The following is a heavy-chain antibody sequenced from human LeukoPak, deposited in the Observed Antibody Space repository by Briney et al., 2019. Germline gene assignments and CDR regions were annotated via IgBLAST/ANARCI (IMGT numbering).Heavy chain of an antibody. V-gene: IGHV4-30-2*01. J-gene: IGHJ3*02. CDR1: GGSISSGGYS. CDR2: IYHSGST. Sequence: PQTLSLTCAVSGGSISSGGYSWSWIRQPPGKGLEWIGYIYHSGSTYCNPSLKSRVTISVDRSKNQFSLKLSSVTAADTAVYYCARDKGTFDIWGQGTMVTVSS. CDR3: ARDKGTFDI.